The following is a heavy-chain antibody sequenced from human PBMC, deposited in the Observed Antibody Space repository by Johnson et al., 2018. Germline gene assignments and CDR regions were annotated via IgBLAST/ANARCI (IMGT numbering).Heavy chain of an antibody. CDR1: NFTFSLYS. CDR2: LGGSSHLI. V-gene: IGHV3-21*06. D-gene: IGHD1-26*01. Sequence: VQLVQSGGGLVRPGGALRLSCAASNFTFSLYSMTWVRQAPGKGLEWVSSLGGSSHLIYYAASVRGRFTVSRDKAQNSLYLQMDSLRVDDTAIYYCVRDRNTHTPGSVFDVWGQGTMGTVSS. J-gene: IGHJ3*01. CDR3: VRDRNTHTPGSVFDV.